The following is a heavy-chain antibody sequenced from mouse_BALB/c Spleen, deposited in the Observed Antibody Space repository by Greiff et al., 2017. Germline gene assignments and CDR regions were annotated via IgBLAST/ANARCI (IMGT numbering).Heavy chain of an antibody. V-gene: IGHV1-82*01. CDR3: ARSGRSSAWFAY. J-gene: IGHJ3*01. CDR1: GYAFSSSW. Sequence: QVQLKQSGPELVKPGASVKISCKASGYAFSSSWMNWVKQRPGQGLEWIGRIYPGDGDTNYNGKFKGKATLTADKSSSTAYMQLSSLTSVDSAVYFCARSGRSSAWFAYWGQGTLVTVSA. CDR2: IYPGDGDT. D-gene: IGHD6-1*01.